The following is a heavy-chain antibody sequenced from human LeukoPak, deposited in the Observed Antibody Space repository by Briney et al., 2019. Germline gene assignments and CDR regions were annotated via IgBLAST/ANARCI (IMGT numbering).Heavy chain of an antibody. CDR1: GFTFSSYG. J-gene: IGHJ4*02. V-gene: IGHV3-30*03. Sequence: GGSLRLSCAASGFTFSSYGMHWVRQAPGKGLEWVAVISYDGSNKYYADSVKGRFTISRDNSKNTLYLQMNSLRAEDTAVYYCARALNYYDIDYWGQGTLVTVSS. CDR3: ARALNYYDIDY. D-gene: IGHD3-22*01. CDR2: ISYDGSNK.